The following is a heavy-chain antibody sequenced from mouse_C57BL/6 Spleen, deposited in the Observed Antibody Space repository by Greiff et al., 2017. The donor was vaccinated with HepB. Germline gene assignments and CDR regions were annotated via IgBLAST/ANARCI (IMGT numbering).Heavy chain of an antibody. D-gene: IGHD1-1*01. V-gene: IGHV1-81*01. CDR1: GYTFTSYG. Sequence: VKLMESGAELARPGASVKLSCKASGYTFTSYGISWVKQRTGQGLEWIGEIYPRSGNTYYNEKFKGKATLTADKSSSTAYMELRSLTSEDSAVYFCAREGGSSYNYWGQGTTLTVSS. CDR3: AREGGSSYNY. CDR2: IYPRSGNT. J-gene: IGHJ2*01.